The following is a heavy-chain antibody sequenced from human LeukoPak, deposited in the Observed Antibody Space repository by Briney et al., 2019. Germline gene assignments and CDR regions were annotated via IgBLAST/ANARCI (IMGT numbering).Heavy chain of an antibody. V-gene: IGHV3-66*02. CDR1: GFTVSSNY. CDR2: IYSGGST. CDR3: AREDDYGGNFDY. D-gene: IGHD4-23*01. J-gene: IGHJ4*02. Sequence: GGSRRLSCAASGFTVSSNYMSWVRQAPGKGLEWVSVIYSGGSTYYADSVKGRFTISRDNSKNTLYLQMNSLRAEDTAVYYCAREDDYGGNFDYWGQGTLVTVSS.